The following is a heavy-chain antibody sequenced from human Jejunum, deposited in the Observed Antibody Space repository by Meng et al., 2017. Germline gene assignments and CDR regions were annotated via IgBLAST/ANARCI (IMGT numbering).Heavy chain of an antibody. CDR2: INVENGNI. V-gene: IGHV1-3*01. D-gene: IGHD6-19*01. J-gene: IGHJ4*02. CDR3: ARVEVFDMGVAGLDH. CDR1: GYTFSTYA. Sequence: QVPGVPAGAGVKSPGASVKISCQASGYTFSTYALLWVRQAPGQSPEWVGWINVENGNIEYSQKLQGRLTITRDPSANTAYMDLTSLQSEDTAIYYCARVEVFDMGVAGLDHWGQGTLVTVSS.